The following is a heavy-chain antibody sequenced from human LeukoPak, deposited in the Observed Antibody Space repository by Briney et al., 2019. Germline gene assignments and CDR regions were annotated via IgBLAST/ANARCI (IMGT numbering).Heavy chain of an antibody. Sequence: GASVTVSCKASGYTFTSYAMHWVRQAPGQRLEWMGWINAGNGNTKYSQKFQGRVTITRDTSASTAYMELSSLRSEDTAVYYCARGGAIAARLYDYWGQGTLVTVSS. J-gene: IGHJ4*02. V-gene: IGHV1-3*01. CDR3: ARGGAIAARLYDY. CDR1: GYTFTSYA. CDR2: INAGNGNT. D-gene: IGHD6-6*01.